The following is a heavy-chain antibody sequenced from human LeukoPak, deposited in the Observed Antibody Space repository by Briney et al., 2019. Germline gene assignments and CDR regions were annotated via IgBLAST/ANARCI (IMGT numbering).Heavy chain of an antibody. CDR3: AKGLTYVLGLLGFDY. D-gene: IGHD2-21*02. Sequence: GGSLRLSCAASGFTFDDYAMHWVRQAPGKGLEWVSGISWNSGSIGYADSVKGRFTISRDNAKNSLYLQMNSLRAEDMALYYCAKGLTYVLGLLGFDYWGQGTLVTVSS. V-gene: IGHV3-9*03. J-gene: IGHJ4*02. CDR1: GFTFDDYA. CDR2: ISWNSGSI.